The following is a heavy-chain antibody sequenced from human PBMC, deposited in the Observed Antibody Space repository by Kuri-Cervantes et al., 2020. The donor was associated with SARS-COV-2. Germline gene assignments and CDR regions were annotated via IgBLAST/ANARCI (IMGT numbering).Heavy chain of an antibody. CDR3: AILGLDAFDI. CDR1: GFTFTSYA. Sequence: GESLKISCAASGFTFTSYAMHWVRQAPGKGLEWVALISYDGSNKYYADSVKGRFTISRDNSKNTLYLQMNSLRAEDTAVYYCAILGLDAFDIWGQGTMVTVSS. J-gene: IGHJ3*02. D-gene: IGHD1-26*01. CDR2: ISYDGSNK. V-gene: IGHV3-30-3*01.